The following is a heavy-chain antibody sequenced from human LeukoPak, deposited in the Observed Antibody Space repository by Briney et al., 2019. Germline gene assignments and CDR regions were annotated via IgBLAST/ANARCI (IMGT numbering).Heavy chain of an antibody. D-gene: IGHD6-13*01. CDR1: GYTFTGYY. CDR2: INPNSGGT. Sequence: ASVKVSCKASGYTFTGYYMHWVRQAPGQGLEWMGRINPNSGGTNYAQKFQGRVTMTRDTSISTAYMELSRLRSDDTAVYYCASVYSSSGSGDYWGQGTLVTVSS. J-gene: IGHJ4*02. CDR3: ASVYSSSGSGDY. V-gene: IGHV1-2*06.